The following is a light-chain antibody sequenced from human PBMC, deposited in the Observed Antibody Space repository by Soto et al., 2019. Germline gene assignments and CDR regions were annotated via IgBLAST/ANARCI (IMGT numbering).Light chain of an antibody. J-gene: IGLJ3*02. V-gene: IGLV5-45*01. Sequence: QAVVTQPASLSASPGASASLTCTLRSGINVGTYNIYWYQQKPGSPPQYLLRYKSDSDKQQGSGVPSRFSGAKDASANAGILLISGLQSEDEADYYCMMWHNGAWVFGGGTKLTVL. CDR3: MMWHNGAWV. CDR1: SGINVGTYN. CDR2: YKSDSDK.